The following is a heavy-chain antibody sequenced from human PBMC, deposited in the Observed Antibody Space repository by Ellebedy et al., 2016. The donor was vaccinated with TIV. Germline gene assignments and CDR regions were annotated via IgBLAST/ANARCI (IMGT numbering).Heavy chain of an antibody. Sequence: GESLKISXKGSGYNFTNYWIGWVRQMPGKGLEWMGLIYPGDSDTKYSPSFEGQVSISGDKSINTAYLQWSSLKASDTAMYYCASGSSSSVFDYWGQGTLVTVSS. D-gene: IGHD6-6*01. CDR3: ASGSSSSVFDY. CDR1: GYNFTNYW. J-gene: IGHJ4*02. CDR2: IYPGDSDT. V-gene: IGHV5-51*01.